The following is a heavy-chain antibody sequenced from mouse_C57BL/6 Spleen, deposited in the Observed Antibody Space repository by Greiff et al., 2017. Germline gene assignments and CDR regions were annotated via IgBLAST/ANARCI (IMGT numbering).Heavy chain of an antibody. D-gene: IGHD3-2*02. J-gene: IGHJ4*01. V-gene: IGHV1-64*01. CDR1: GYTFTSYW. CDR3: ARSVDSSGYGDY. Sequence: VQLQQSGAELVKPGASVKLSCKASGYTFTSYWMHWVKQRPGQGLEWIGMIHPNSGSTNYNEKFKSKATLTVDKSSSTAYMQLSSLTSEDSAVYYCARSVDSSGYGDYWGQGTSVTVSS. CDR2: IHPNSGST.